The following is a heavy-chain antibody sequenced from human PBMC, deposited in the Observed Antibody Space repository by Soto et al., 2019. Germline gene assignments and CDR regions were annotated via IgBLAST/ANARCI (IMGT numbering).Heavy chain of an antibody. Sequence: GASVNVSCKXSGYTFTGYYMHWVRQAPGQGLEWMGWINPNSGGTNYAQKFQGRVTMTRDTSISTAYMELSRLRSDDTAVYYCARKAYYYDSSGYYYFDYWGQGTLVTVSS. D-gene: IGHD3-22*01. CDR3: ARKAYYYDSSGYYYFDY. CDR1: GYTFTGYY. J-gene: IGHJ4*02. V-gene: IGHV1-2*02. CDR2: INPNSGGT.